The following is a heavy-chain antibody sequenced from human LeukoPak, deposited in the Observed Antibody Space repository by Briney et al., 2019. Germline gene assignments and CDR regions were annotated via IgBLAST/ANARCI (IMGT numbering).Heavy chain of an antibody. CDR1: GGTFSSYA. Sequence: GASVKVSCKASGGTFSSYAISWVRQAPGQGLEWMGGIIPIFGTANYAQKFQGRVTITADESTSTAYMELSSLRSEDTAVHYCARGSRIAVATWWTFDYWGQGTLVTVSS. CDR2: IIPIFGTA. D-gene: IGHD6-19*01. J-gene: IGHJ4*02. CDR3: ARGSRIAVATWWTFDY. V-gene: IGHV1-69*13.